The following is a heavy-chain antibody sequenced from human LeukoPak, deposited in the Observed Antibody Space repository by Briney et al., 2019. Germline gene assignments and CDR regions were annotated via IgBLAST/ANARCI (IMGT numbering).Heavy chain of an antibody. CDR1: GYTLTELS. CDR2: FDPEDGET. CDR3: ARGAKLRFLEWLLDY. J-gene: IGHJ4*02. Sequence: ASVKVSCKVSGYTLTELSMHWLRQAPGKGLEWMGGFDPEDGETIYAQKFQGRVTMTEDTSTDTAYMELSSLRSEDTAVYYCARGAKLRFLEWLLDYWGQGTLVTVSS. D-gene: IGHD3-3*01. V-gene: IGHV1-24*01.